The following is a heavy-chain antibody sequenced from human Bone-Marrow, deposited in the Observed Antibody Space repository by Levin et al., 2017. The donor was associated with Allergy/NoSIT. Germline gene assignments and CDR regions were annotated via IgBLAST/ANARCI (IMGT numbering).Heavy chain of an antibody. V-gene: IGHV4-39*07. CDR3: ARFRPTVYDFWSGRYFAFDY. CDR1: GDSISSPTSY. J-gene: IGHJ4*02. CDR2: FASYGNT. Sequence: SQILSLTCTVSGDSISSPTSYWGWIRQPPGRRLEWIGTFASYGNTYYTPSLESRLTISTDTSKNQFSLRLNSVSAADTAVYYCARFRPTVYDFWSGRYFAFDYWGQGTLVTVAS. D-gene: IGHD3-3*01.